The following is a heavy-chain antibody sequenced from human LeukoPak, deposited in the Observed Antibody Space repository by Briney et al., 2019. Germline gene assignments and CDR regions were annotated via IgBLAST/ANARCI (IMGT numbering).Heavy chain of an antibody. CDR3: ASAGVREEFDY. D-gene: IGHD3-10*01. CDR2: IYYSGST. V-gene: IGHV4-59*08. Sequence: PSETLSLTCTVSGGSISSYYWSWIRQPPGQGLEWIGYIYYSGSTNYNPSLKSRVTLSVDTSKNQFSLKLSCVTAADTAAYYCASAGVREEFDYWGQGTLVTVSS. CDR1: GGSISSYY. J-gene: IGHJ4*02.